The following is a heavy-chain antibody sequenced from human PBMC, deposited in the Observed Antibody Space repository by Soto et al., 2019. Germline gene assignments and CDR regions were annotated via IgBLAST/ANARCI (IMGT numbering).Heavy chain of an antibody. J-gene: IGHJ4*02. Sequence: GGSLRLSCAASGFTVSSNYMSWVRQAPGKGLEWVSVIYSGGSTYYADSVKGRFTISRANSKNTLYLQMNSLRAEDTAVYYCARGRESAYSSSSGSPFDYWGQGTLVTVSS. CDR2: IYSGGST. CDR1: GFTVSSNY. D-gene: IGHD6-6*01. V-gene: IGHV3-53*01. CDR3: ARGRESAYSSSSGSPFDY.